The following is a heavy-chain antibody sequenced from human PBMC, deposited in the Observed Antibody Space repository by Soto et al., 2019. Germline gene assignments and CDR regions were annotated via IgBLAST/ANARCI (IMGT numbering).Heavy chain of an antibody. CDR3: ARGMTTVTTLDY. J-gene: IGHJ4*02. CDR1: GGSISSSYY. D-gene: IGHD4-4*01. V-gene: IGHV4-59*12. CDR2: IYYSGST. Sequence: SETLSLTCAVSGGSISSSYYWSWIRQPPGKGLEWIGYIYYSGSTNYNPSLKSRVTISVDTSKNQFSLKLNSMTAADTAVYYCARGMTTVTTLDYWGQGTLVTVSS.